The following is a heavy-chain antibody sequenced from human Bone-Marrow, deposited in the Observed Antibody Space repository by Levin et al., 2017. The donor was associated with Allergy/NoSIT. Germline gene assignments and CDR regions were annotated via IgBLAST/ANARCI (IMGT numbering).Heavy chain of an antibody. J-gene: IGHJ4*02. CDR1: GFSFRNYA. V-gene: IGHV3-23*01. CDR3: AKGWLQYDYFDF. D-gene: IGHD5-24*01. Sequence: LSLTCAASGFSFRNYAMSWVRQAPGKGLEWVSTISGYGTNTFYADSMRGRFTISKDNSKNLLFLQINTLRVEDTAVYYCAKGWLQYDYFDFWGQGTLVTVSS. CDR2: ISGYGTNT.